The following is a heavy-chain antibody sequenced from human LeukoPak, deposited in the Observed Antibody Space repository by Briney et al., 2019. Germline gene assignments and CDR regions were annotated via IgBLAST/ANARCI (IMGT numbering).Heavy chain of an antibody. V-gene: IGHV3-23*01. J-gene: IGHJ3*02. D-gene: IGHD6-13*01. CDR2: TSSSDAGT. CDR3: AKDQRYSPRGTVDAFDI. Sequence: GGSLRLSCAASGFTLSTYAMSWVRQTPGKGLEWVAATSSSDAGTYHADSVRGRFTISRDNSKNTLYLQMNSLRAEGAAVYFCAKDQRYSPRGTVDAFDIWGQGTMVTVSS. CDR1: GFTLSTYA.